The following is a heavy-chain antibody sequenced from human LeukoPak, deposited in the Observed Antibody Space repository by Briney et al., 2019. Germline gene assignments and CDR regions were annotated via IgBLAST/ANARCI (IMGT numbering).Heavy chain of an antibody. V-gene: IGHV1-2*02. CDR2: INPNSGGT. CDR1: GYTFTGYY. D-gene: IGHD1-26*01. CDR3: ARDPFTHSSGAFDI. Sequence: GASVKVSCKASGYTFTGYYMHWVRQVPGQGLEWMGWINPNSGGTNYAQKFQGRVTMTRDTSISTAYMELSRLRSDDTAVYYCARDPFTHSSGAFDIWGQGTMVTVSS. J-gene: IGHJ3*02.